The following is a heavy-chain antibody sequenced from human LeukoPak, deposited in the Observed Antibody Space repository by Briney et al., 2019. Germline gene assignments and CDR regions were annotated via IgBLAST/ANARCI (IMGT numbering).Heavy chain of an antibody. CDR2: IYYSGST. J-gene: IGHJ5*02. Sequence: SETLSLTCTVSGGSVSSGSYYWSWIRQPPGKGLEWIGYIYYSGSTNYNPSLKSRVTISVDTSKNQFSLKLSSVTAADTAVYYCARYGSGSYHSLHKNWFDPWGQGTLVTVSS. CDR1: GGSVSSGSYY. CDR3: ARYGSGSYHSLHKNWFDP. V-gene: IGHV4-61*01. D-gene: IGHD3-10*01.